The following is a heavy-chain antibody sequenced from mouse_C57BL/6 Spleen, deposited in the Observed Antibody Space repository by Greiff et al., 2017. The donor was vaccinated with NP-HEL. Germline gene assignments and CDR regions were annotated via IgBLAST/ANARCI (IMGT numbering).Heavy chain of an antibody. V-gene: IGHV1-82*01. D-gene: IGHD3-2*02. J-gene: IGHJ3*01. CDR3: ARETAQALAY. CDR2: IYPGDGDT. Sequence: VQLQQSGPELVKPGASVKISCKASGYAFSSSWMNWVKQRPGKGLEWIGRIYPGDGDTNYNGKFKGTATLTADKSSSTAYMQLSSLTSEDSAVYFCARETAQALAYWGQGTLVTVSA. CDR1: GYAFSSSW.